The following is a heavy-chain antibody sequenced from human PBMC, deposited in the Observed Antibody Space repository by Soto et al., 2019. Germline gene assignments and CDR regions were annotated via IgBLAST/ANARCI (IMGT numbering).Heavy chain of an antibody. J-gene: IGHJ4*02. V-gene: IGHV3-48*03. D-gene: IGHD1-26*01. Sequence: PGGSLRLSCATSGFTFSSYEMNWVRQAPGKGLEWVSYISSSGSTIYYADSVKGRFTISRDNAKNSLYLQMDSLRAEGTAVYYCGRDPYSGARYYLDLWGQGTQVTVSS. CDR3: GRDPYSGARYYLDL. CDR2: ISSSGSTI. CDR1: GFTFSSYE.